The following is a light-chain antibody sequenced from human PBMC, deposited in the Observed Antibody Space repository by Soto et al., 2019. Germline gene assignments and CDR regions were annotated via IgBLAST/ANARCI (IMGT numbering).Light chain of an antibody. V-gene: IGLV2-23*01. Sequence: QSALTQPASVSGSPGQSITIFCAGSSRDIGGYNLVSWYQQHPGKAPKLMIYEGSKRPSGTSHRFSGSKSGNTASLTVSGLQAEDEGDYYCCSYAGGNLWVFGGGTKLTVL. CDR3: CSYAGGNLWV. J-gene: IGLJ3*02. CDR2: EGS. CDR1: SRDIGGYNL.